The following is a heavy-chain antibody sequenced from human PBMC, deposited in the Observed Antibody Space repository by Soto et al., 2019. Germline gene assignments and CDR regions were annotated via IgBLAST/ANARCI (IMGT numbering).Heavy chain of an antibody. CDR2: MNPNSGNT. V-gene: IGHV1-8*01. J-gene: IGHJ6*02. CDR3: ARDYGGNPRSPYGMDV. CDR1: GYTFTSYD. Sequence: GASVKVSCKASGYTFTSYDINWVRQATGQGLEWMGWMNPNSGNTGYAQKFQGRVTMTGNTSISTAYMELSSLRSEDTAVYYCARDYGGNPRSPYGMDVWGQGTTVTVSS. D-gene: IGHD4-17*01.